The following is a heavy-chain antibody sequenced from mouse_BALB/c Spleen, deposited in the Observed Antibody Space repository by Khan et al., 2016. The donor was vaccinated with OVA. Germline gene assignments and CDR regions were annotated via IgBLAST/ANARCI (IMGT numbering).Heavy chain of an antibody. D-gene: IGHD1-1*01. V-gene: IGHV14-3*02. CDR2: IDPANGNT. J-gene: IGHJ4*01. CDR3: ARWGYYGSSSYYYAMDY. CDR1: GFNIKDTY. Sequence: VQLKESGAELVKPGASVKLSCTASGFNIKDTYMHWVKQRPKQGLEWIGRIDPANGNTKYDPKFQGKATITADTSSNTAYLQLSSLTSEDTAVYYCARWGYYGSSSYYYAMDYWGQGTSVTVSS.